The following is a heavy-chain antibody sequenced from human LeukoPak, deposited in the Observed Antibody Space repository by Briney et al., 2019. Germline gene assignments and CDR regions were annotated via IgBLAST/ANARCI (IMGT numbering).Heavy chain of an antibody. D-gene: IGHD1-26*01. CDR2: MFHSGTT. V-gene: IGHV4-38-2*02. CDR1: GYSISSGYY. Sequence: SETLSLTCTVSGYSISSGYYWGWIRQPPGKGLEWIGSMFHSGTTYYNPSLKSRVTISVDTSKNHFSLKLSSVTAADTAVYYCAKMLRTVWELPYYWGQGTLVTVSS. CDR3: AKMLRTVWELPYY. J-gene: IGHJ4*02.